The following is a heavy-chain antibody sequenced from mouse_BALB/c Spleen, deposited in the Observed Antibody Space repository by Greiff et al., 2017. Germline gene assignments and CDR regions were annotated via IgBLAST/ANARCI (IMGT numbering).Heavy chain of an antibody. CDR2: ISSGGSYT. CDR3: ARDKGLFAY. Sequence: EVKLMESGGGLVKPGGSLKLSCAASGFTFSSYAMSWVRQSPEKRLEWVAEISSGGSYTYYPDTVTGRFTISRDNAKNTLYLEMSSLRSEDTAMYYCARDKGLFAYWGQGTLVTVSA. J-gene: IGHJ3*01. D-gene: IGHD3-3*01. V-gene: IGHV5-9-4*01. CDR1: GFTFSSYA.